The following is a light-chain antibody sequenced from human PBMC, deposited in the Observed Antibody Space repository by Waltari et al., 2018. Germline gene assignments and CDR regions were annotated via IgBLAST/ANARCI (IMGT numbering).Light chain of an antibody. CDR1: ALPKKY. Sequence: SDELTQPPSVSVSPGHTARITCSGDALPKKYAHWYQQKSGQAPVVVIYEDNKRPSAMRVRFSGSSSGTMATLTISGAQVEDEAEDYCYSTDSSGLGVFGTGTKVTVL. J-gene: IGLJ1*01. V-gene: IGLV3-10*01. CDR3: YSTDSSGLGV. CDR2: EDN.